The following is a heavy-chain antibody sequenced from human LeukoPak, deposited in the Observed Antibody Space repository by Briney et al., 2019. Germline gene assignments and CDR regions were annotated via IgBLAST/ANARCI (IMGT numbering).Heavy chain of an antibody. J-gene: IGHJ4*02. CDR2: ISGSGGST. Sequence: GGSLRLSCAASGFTFSSYAMSWVRQAPGKGLEWVSAISGSGGSTYYADSVKGRFTISRDNSKNTLYLQMNSLRAEDTAVYYCAKDLGVWSGSPYYFDYWGQGTLVTVSS. CDR3: AKDLGVWSGSPYYFDY. D-gene: IGHD3-3*01. CDR1: GFTFSSYA. V-gene: IGHV3-23*01.